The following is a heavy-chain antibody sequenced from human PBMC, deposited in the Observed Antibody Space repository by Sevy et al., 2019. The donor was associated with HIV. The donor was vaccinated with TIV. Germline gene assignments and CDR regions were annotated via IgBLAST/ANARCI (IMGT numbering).Heavy chain of an antibody. CDR2: LSYDDSDE. D-gene: IGHD3-10*01. Sequence: GGSLRLSCAASGFTFSTYAMSWVRQAPGKGLECVAILSYDDSDENYADSVKGRFTISRDNSKNTLYLQMNSLRTEDTAVYYCAKDDLGSIDYWGQGTLVTVSS. CDR3: AKDDLGSIDY. J-gene: IGHJ4*02. CDR1: GFTFSTYA. V-gene: IGHV3-30-3*02.